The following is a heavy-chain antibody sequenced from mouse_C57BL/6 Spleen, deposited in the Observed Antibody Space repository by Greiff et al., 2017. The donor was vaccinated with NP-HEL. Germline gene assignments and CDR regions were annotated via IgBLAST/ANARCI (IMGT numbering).Heavy chain of an antibody. D-gene: IGHD1-1*01. Sequence: EVQLQESGTVLVRPGASVKMSCKTSGYTFTSYWMHWVKQRPGQGLEWIGAIYPGNSDTSYNQKFKGKAKLTAVTSASTAYMELSSLTNEDSAGYYCTRGNYYGSSWWYFDVWGTGTTVTVSS. CDR1: GYTFTSYW. CDR3: TRGNYYGSSWWYFDV. J-gene: IGHJ1*03. V-gene: IGHV1-5*01. CDR2: IYPGNSDT.